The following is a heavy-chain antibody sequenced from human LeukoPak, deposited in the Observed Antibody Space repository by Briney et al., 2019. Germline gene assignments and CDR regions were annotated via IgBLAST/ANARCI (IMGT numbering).Heavy chain of an antibody. V-gene: IGHV4-34*01. CDR2: INHSGST. J-gene: IGHJ4*02. CDR1: GGSFSGYY. CDR3: ALTYYYESSGYYSLYY. D-gene: IGHD3-22*01. Sequence: PSETLSLTCAVYGGSFSGYYWSWIRQPPGKGLEWIGEINHSGSTNYNPSLKSRVTTSVDTSKNQFSLKLSSVTAADTAVYYCALTYYYESSGYYSLYYWGQGTLVTVSP.